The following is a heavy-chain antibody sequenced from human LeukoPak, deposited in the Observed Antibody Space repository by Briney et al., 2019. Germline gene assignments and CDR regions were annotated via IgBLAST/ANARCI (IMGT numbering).Heavy chain of an antibody. CDR2: INSDGSST. CDR3: AGEISSGCYDY. J-gene: IGHJ4*02. V-gene: IGHV3-74*01. D-gene: IGHD6-19*01. Sequence: GGSLRLSCAASGFTFNNYWMHWVRQAPGKGLVWVSRINSDGSSTSYADSVKGRFTISRDNAKNTLHLQMNSLRAEDTAVYYCAGEISSGCYDYWGQGTLVTVSS. CDR1: GFTFNNYW.